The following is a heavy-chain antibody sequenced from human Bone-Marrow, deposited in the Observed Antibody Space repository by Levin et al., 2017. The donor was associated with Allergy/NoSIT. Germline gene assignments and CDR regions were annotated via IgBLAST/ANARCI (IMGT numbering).Heavy chain of an antibody. J-gene: IGHJ5*02. CDR3: AKEMHNYYGSGSYYYNWFDP. D-gene: IGHD3-10*01. Sequence: GESLKISCAASGFTFSTYAMSWVRQAPGKGLEWVSAISDSGGSTYYADSVKGRFTISRDNSKNTLYLQMNSLRAEDTAVYYCAKEMHNYYGSGSYYYNWFDPWGQGTLVTVSS. CDR2: ISDSGGST. V-gene: IGHV3-23*01. CDR1: GFTFSTYA.